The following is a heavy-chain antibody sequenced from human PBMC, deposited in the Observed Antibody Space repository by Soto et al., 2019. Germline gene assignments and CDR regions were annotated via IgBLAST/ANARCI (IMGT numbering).Heavy chain of an antibody. CDR1: GASISGFY. V-gene: IGHV4-4*07. J-gene: IGHJ5*02. D-gene: IGHD1-1*01. Sequence: PSETLSLTCTVSGASISGFYWSWIRKSAGKGLEWIGRIYATGTTDCNPSLKSRVMMSVDTSKKQFSLKWRSVTAADTSVYYCVRDGTKTLRDWFDPWRQGMSVPVSS. CDR2: IYATGTT. CDR3: VRDGTKTLRDWFDP.